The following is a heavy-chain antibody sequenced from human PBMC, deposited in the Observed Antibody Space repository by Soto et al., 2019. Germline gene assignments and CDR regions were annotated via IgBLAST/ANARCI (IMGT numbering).Heavy chain of an antibody. CDR2: ISVYNGNT. V-gene: IGHV1-18*01. D-gene: IGHD6-19*01. CDR3: AIAPAYSTGWYQGFDT. J-gene: IGHJ5*02. CDR1: GYTFSNSV. Sequence: QVQLVQSVAEVKKPGASLKVSCKSYGYTFSNSVVTWLRQAPGQGLEWMGWISVYNGNTIYGQNLQGRVTMTTDTAAPTPYLDVRSLRSDDTAVYYCAIAPAYSTGWYQGFDTWGQGNLVSVSS.